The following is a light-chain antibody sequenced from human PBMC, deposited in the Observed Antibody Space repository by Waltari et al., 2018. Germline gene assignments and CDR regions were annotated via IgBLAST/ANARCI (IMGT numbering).Light chain of an antibody. CDR1: QSISSD. CDR3: QQSFSTLGIT. V-gene: IGKV1-39*01. CDR2: AAS. J-gene: IGKJ4*01. Sequence: DIRMTQSPSYLSASVGDRVTLTCRASQSISSDLNWYQQKPGKAPKLLIYAASSLQSGVPSRFSGSGSGTDFTLTISSLQPEDFATYYCQQSFSTLGITFGGGTKVEIK.